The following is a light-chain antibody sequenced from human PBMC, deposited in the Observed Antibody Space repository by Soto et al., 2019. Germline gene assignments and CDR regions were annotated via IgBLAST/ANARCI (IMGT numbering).Light chain of an antibody. Sequence: QSVLTQPPSVSGAPGQRVTISCTGSSSNIGAGYDVHWYQQLPGTAPKLLIYGNSNRPSGVPDRFSGSKSDTSASLAITGLQAEDEADYYCQSYDSSLSGLFGTGTKVTVL. CDR3: QSYDSSLSGL. J-gene: IGLJ1*01. CDR2: GNS. CDR1: SSNIGAGYD. V-gene: IGLV1-40*01.